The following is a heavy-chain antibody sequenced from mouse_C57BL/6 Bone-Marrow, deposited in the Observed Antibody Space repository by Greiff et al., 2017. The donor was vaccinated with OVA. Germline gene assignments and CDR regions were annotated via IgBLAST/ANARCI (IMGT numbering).Heavy chain of an antibody. CDR3: ASGAITTVADY. J-gene: IGHJ2*01. V-gene: IGHV1-50*01. Sequence: QVQLQQPGAELVKPGASVKLSCKASGYTFTSYWMQWVKQRPGQGLEWIGEIDPSDSYTNYNQKFKGKATLTVDTSSSTAYMQLSSLTSEDSAVYYCASGAITTVADYWGQGTTLTVSS. CDR2: IDPSDSYT. CDR1: GYTFTSYW. D-gene: IGHD1-1*01.